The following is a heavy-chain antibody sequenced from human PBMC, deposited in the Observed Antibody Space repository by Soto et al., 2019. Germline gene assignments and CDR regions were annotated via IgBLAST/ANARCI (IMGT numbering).Heavy chain of an antibody. CDR1: GGSISSSSYY. D-gene: IGHD1-1*01. CDR3: ARPDGWNQVFPSIQHHWYFDL. J-gene: IGHJ2*01. CDR2: IYYSGST. V-gene: IGHV4-39*01. Sequence: QLQLQESGPGLVKPSETLSLTCTVSGGSISSSSYYWGWIRQPPGKGLEWIGSIYYSGSTYYNPSLKSRVTISVDTSKNPFSLKLSSVNAADPDVYYCARPDGWNQVFPSIQHHWYFDLWGRGTLVTVSS.